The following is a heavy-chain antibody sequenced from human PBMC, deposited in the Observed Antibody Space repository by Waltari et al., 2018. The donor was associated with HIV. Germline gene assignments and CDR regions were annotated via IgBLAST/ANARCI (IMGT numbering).Heavy chain of an antibody. D-gene: IGHD3-10*01. V-gene: IGHV1-18*01. CDR2: ISAYNGNT. Sequence: QVQLVQSGAEVKKPGASVKVSCKASGYTFTSYGISWVRQAPGQGLEWMGWISAYNGNTNHAQKLQGRVTMTTDTATRTGYMGLRGLRSDDTAVYYCARGGTMVRGVIITNFDYWGQGTLVTVSS. CDR3: ARGGTMVRGVIITNFDY. J-gene: IGHJ4*02. CDR1: GYTFTSYG.